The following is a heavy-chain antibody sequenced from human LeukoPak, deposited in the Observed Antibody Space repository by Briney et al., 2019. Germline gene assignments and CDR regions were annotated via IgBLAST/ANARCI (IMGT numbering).Heavy chain of an antibody. D-gene: IGHD3-22*01. J-gene: IGHJ3*02. V-gene: IGHV1-69*04. CDR3: ARASHLYYYDSSGSDAFDI. CDR1: GGTFSSYA. CDR2: IIPILGIA. Sequence: SVKVSCKASGGTFSSYAISWVRQAPGQGLEWMGRIIPILGIANYAQKFQGRVTITADKSTSTAYMELSSLRSEDTAVYYCARASHLYYYDSSGSDAFDIWGQGTMVTVSS.